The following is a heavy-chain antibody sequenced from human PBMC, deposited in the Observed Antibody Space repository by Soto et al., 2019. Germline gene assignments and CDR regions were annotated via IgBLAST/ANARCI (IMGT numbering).Heavy chain of an antibody. Sequence: QVQLVQSGAEVKKPGASVKVSCKASGYTFTSYDINWVRQATGQGLEWMGWMNPNSGNTGYAQKFQGRVTMTRNTSISTAYMELSSLRSEDTAVYYCARLIAAAGKNACDIWGQGTMVTVSS. CDR2: MNPNSGNT. D-gene: IGHD6-13*01. CDR1: GYTFTSYD. J-gene: IGHJ3*02. CDR3: ARLIAAAGKNACDI. V-gene: IGHV1-8*01.